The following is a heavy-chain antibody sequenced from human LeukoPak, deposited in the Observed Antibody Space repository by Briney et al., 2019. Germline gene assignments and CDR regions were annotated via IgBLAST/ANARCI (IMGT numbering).Heavy chain of an antibody. Sequence: SGTLSLTCAVYGGSFSGYYWSWIPPPPGKGLEWVGEINHSGSTNYNPSLKSRVTISVGTSKNQFSLKLSSVTAADTAVYYCTRAPYCSSTSCYEGGAYWGQGTLVTVSS. CDR1: GGSFSGYY. CDR3: TRAPYCSSTSCYEGGAY. J-gene: IGHJ4*02. D-gene: IGHD2-2*01. V-gene: IGHV4-34*01. CDR2: INHSGST.